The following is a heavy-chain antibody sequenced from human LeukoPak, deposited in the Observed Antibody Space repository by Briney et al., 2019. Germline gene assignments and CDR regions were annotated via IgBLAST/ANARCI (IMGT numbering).Heavy chain of an antibody. J-gene: IGHJ4*02. V-gene: IGHV4-61*05. CDR2: IYYSGST. Sequence: PSETLSLTCTVSGGSISSGDYYWGWIRQPPGKGLEWIGYIYYSGSTNYNPSLKSRVTISVDKSKNQFSLKLSSVTAADTAVYYCASAASGDMVRGPTLDYWGQGTLVTVSS. D-gene: IGHD3-10*01. CDR1: GGSISSGDYY. CDR3: ASAASGDMVRGPTLDY.